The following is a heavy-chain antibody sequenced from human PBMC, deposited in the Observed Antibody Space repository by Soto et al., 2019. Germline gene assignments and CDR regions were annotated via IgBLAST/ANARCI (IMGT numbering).Heavy chain of an antibody. CDR1: GFTFSSYS. CDR2: ISSSSSYI. J-gene: IGHJ5*02. D-gene: IGHD2-2*01. CDR3: AREGTRYCSSTSCLNWFDP. V-gene: IGHV3-21*01. Sequence: GSLKLSCAASGFTFSSYSMNLVRQAPGKGLEWVSSISSSSSYIYYADSVKGRFTISRDNAKNSLYLQMNSLRAEDTAVYYCAREGTRYCSSTSCLNWFDPWGQGTLVTVSS.